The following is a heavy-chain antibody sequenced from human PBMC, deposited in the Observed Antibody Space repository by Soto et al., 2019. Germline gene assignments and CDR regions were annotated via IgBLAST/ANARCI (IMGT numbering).Heavy chain of an antibody. CDR1: GFTFSSYG. Sequence: GGSLRLSCAASGFTFSSYGMHWVRQAPGRGQERVAVIWYDGSNKYYADSVKGRFTIYRDNSKNTLYLQMNSLRAEDTAVYYYARDGALGVAGSTMGYYGMCVWGRGTTVTVSS. CDR3: ARDGALGVAGSTMGYYGMCV. D-gene: IGHD6-19*01. V-gene: IGHV3-33*01. CDR2: IWYDGSNK. J-gene: IGHJ6*04.